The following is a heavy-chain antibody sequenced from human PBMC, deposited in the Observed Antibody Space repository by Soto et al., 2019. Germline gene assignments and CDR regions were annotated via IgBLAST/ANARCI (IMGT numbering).Heavy chain of an antibody. D-gene: IGHD2-15*01. CDR3: AKNAGYCSGGSCYYFDY. CDR2: ISGSGGST. V-gene: IGHV3-23*01. J-gene: IGHJ4*02. CDR1: GFTFSSYA. Sequence: GGSLRLSCAASGFTFSSYAMSWVRQAPGKGLEWVSAISGSGGSTYYADSVKGRFTISRDNSKNTLYLQMNSLRAEDTTVYYCAKNAGYCSGGSCYYFDYWGQGTLVTVSS.